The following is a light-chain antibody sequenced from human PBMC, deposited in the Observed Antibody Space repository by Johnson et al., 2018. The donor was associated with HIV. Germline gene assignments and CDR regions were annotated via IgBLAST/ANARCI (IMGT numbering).Light chain of an antibody. CDR2: ENN. CDR1: SSNIGNNY. CDR3: GTWDSSLSALDV. J-gene: IGLJ1*01. V-gene: IGLV1-51*02. Sequence: QSVLTQPPSVSAAPGQKVTISCSGSSSNIGNNYVSWYQHLPGTAPKLLIYENNKRPSGIPYRFSGSKSGTSATLGITGLQTGDEADYYCGTWDSSLSALDVFGTVTKVTVL.